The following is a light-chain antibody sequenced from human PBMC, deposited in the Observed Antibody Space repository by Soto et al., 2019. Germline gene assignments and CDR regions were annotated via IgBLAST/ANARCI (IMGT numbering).Light chain of an antibody. CDR1: SSNIGINT. J-gene: IGLJ1*01. Sequence: VLTQPPSASGTPGQTITISCSGGSSNIGINTVNWYEHLPGTAPRLLIYGNNQRPSGVPDRFSGSKSGTSASLAISGLQSEDEGHYYCATWDDSLDVHVFGTGTKVTVL. V-gene: IGLV1-44*01. CDR3: ATWDDSLDVHV. CDR2: GNN.